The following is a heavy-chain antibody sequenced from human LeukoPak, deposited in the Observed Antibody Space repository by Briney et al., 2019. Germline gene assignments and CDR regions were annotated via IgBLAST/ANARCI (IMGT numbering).Heavy chain of an antibody. J-gene: IGHJ4*02. CDR1: EFTLRSYS. CDR2: ISTSRTYI. V-gene: IGHV3-21*01. CDR3: ARDASGSSIGLIDF. D-gene: IGHD1-26*01. Sequence: GGSLRLTCVASEFTLRSYSMHWVRQAPGKGLEWVSYISTSRTYIYYADSVMGRFTISRDNAKNSLYLHMSSLRAEDTAVYYCARDASGSSIGLIDFWGQGTLVTVSS.